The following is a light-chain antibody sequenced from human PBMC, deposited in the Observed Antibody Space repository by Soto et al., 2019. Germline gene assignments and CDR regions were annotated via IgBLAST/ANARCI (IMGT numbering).Light chain of an antibody. CDR1: QSVQFNY. V-gene: IGKV3-20*01. Sequence: EDVLTQSPATLSLSPGERATLSCRASQSVQFNYVAWYQQKPGQAPRLLIYGASSRATGIPDRFSGSGSGMDFTLTISSLAPEDFAVYYCQQSGDSQWTFGQRSNVDIK. CDR2: GAS. CDR3: QQSGDSQWT. J-gene: IGKJ1*01.